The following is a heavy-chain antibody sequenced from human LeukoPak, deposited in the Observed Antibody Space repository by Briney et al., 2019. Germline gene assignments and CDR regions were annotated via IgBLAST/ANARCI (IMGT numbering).Heavy chain of an antibody. CDR2: ISSGSSTI. CDR1: GFTFSSYS. V-gene: IGHV3-48*01. D-gene: IGHD1-26*01. CDR3: ARDRASGSYLYDAFDI. Sequence: GRSLRLSCAASGFTFSSYSMNWVRQAPGKGLEWVSYISSGSSTIYYADSVKGRFTISRDNAKNSLYLQMNSLRAEDTAVYYCARDRASGSYLYDAFDIWGQGTMVTVSS. J-gene: IGHJ3*02.